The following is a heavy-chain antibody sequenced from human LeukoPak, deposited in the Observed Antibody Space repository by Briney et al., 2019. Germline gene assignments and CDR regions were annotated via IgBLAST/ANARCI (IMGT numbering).Heavy chain of an antibody. V-gene: IGHV3-49*04. CDR2: IRSNTYGGTA. J-gene: IGHJ4*02. Sequence: GGSLRLSCAASGFTFSSYSMNWVRQAPGEGLEWVGFIRSNTYGGTAEYAASVKGRFTISRDDSKSIAYLQMNSLKTEDTAVYYCTKGDYHAYWGQGTLATVSS. CDR1: GFTFSSYS. CDR3: TKGDYHAY.